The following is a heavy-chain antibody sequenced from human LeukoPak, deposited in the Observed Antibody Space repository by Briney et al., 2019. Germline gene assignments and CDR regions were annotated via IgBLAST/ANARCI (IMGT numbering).Heavy chain of an antibody. CDR3: ARGRPAAGRFDY. V-gene: IGHV3-66*01. CDR1: GFTVSSNY. J-gene: IGHJ4*02. D-gene: IGHD6-13*01. Sequence: GGSLRLSCAASGFTVSSNYMSWVRQAPGKGQEWVSVIYSGGSTYYADSVKGRFTISRDNSKNTLYLQMNSLRAEDTAVYYCARGRPAAGRFDYWGQGTPVTVSS. CDR2: IYSGGST.